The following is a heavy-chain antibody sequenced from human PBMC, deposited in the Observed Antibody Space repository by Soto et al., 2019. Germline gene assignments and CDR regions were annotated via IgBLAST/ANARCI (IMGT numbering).Heavy chain of an antibody. CDR1: GGSISSGGYY. D-gene: IGHD6-13*01. CDR2: ISHSGSA. Sequence: SETLSLTCSVSGGSISSGGYYWSWIRQHPGKGLEWIGYISHSGSAYYNPSLKSRGSISVDTSQNRFSLKLNSVTAADTAVYYCARTYCSSSCSYQYWLDPWGQGALVTVSS. V-gene: IGHV4-31*03. CDR3: ARTYCSSSCSYQYWLDP. J-gene: IGHJ5*02.